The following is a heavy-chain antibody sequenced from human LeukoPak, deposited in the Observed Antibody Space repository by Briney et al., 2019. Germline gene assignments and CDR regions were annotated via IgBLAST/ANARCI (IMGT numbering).Heavy chain of an antibody. D-gene: IGHD2-15*01. V-gene: IGHV3-21*01. Sequence: GGSLRLSCAASGFSFSSYTMNWVRQAPGKGLEWVSSISSSSSYIYYADSLKGRFTISRDGAKNSLYLQMNSLRAEDTAVYYCARDGRRRDYCDSGSCYWYFDLWGRGTLVTVSS. J-gene: IGHJ2*01. CDR1: GFSFSSYT. CDR2: ISSSSSYI. CDR3: ARDGRRRDYCDSGSCYWYFDL.